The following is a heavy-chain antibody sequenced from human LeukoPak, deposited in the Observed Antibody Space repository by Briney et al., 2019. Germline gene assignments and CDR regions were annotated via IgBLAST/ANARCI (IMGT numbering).Heavy chain of an antibody. V-gene: IGHV3-23*01. Sequence: GGSLRLSCAASGFTFSGYAMSWVRQAPGQGLEWVSGISHSGGSTHYADSVKGRVTISRDNSKNTLYLQINSLRAEDTAVYYCAKCGFPGYEKTFDYWGQGTLVTVSS. CDR3: AKCGFPGYEKTFDY. J-gene: IGHJ4*02. CDR1: GFTFSGYA. CDR2: ISHSGGST. D-gene: IGHD5-12*01.